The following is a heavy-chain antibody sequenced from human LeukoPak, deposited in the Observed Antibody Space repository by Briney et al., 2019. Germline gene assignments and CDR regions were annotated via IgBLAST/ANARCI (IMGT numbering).Heavy chain of an antibody. D-gene: IGHD3-10*01. V-gene: IGHV1-8*01. CDR3: ARRIFKGMPTAVLTFDP. CDR1: GYTFTSYD. Sequence: ASVKVSCKASGYTFTSYDINWVRHATGQGLEWMGWMNPNSGNTGYAQKFQGRVTMTRNASISTAYMELSSLRSEDTAVQYCARRIFKGMPTAVLTFDPWGQGTLVTVSS. J-gene: IGHJ5*02. CDR2: MNPNSGNT.